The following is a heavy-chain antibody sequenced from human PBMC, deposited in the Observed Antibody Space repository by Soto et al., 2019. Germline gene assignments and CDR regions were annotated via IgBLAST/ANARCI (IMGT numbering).Heavy chain of an antibody. CDR3: AGPSSPLGYYYGMDV. Sequence: PGGSLRLSCAASGFTVSDYYMSWIRQAPGKGLVWVSYISSSGSTIYYADSVKGRFTISRDNAKNSLYLQMNSLRAEDTAVYYCAGPSSPLGYYYGMDVWGQGTTVTVSS. CDR2: ISSSGSTI. CDR1: GFTVSDYY. V-gene: IGHV3-11*01. J-gene: IGHJ6*02.